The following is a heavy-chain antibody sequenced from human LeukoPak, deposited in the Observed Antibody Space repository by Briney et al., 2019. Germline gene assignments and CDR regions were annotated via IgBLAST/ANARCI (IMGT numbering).Heavy chain of an antibody. CDR3: AGGPTVYGMDV. CDR1: GYSFTNYW. CDR2: IYPGDSHT. V-gene: IGHV5-51*01. J-gene: IGHJ6*02. Sequence: GESLKISFKASGYSFTNYWIGWVRQMPGKGLAWMGIIYPGDSHTRYSPSFQGQVTISADKSIGTAYLQWSSLKASDTAIYYCAGGPTVYGMDVWGQGTTVTVSS. D-gene: IGHD2-15*01.